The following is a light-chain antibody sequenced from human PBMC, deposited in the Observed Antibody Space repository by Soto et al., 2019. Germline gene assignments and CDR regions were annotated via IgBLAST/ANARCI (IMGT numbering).Light chain of an antibody. J-gene: IGLJ1*01. V-gene: IGLV2-8*01. Sequence: QSALTQPPSASGSPGQSVTISCTGTTHDIGVYDFVSWYQHHPGKAPRLIIYEVVQRPSGVPDRFSGSKSGNTASLTVSGLQAADEADYFCKSYAGSNTYVFGSGTKVTVL. CDR2: EVV. CDR1: THDIGVYDF. CDR3: KSYAGSNTYV.